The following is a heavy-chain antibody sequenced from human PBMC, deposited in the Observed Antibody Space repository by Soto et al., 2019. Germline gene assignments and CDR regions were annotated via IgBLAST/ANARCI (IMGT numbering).Heavy chain of an antibody. CDR3: ATLLSGGVY. Sequence: QVQLVESGRGVVQPGRSLRLSCAASGFTFSSYAMHWVRQAPGKGLEWVAVISYDGSNKYYADSVKGRFTISRDNSKNTLYLQMNSLRAEDTAVYYCATLLSGGVYWGQGTLVTVSS. CDR2: ISYDGSNK. J-gene: IGHJ4*02. V-gene: IGHV3-30-3*01. D-gene: IGHD1-26*01. CDR1: GFTFSSYA.